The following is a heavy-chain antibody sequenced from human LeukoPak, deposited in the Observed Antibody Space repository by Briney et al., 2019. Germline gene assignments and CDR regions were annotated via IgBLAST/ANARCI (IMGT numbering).Heavy chain of an antibody. V-gene: IGHV1-46*01. J-gene: IGHJ2*01. CDR3: TRQWRSYWYFDL. Sequence: ASVKVSCKASGYTFTSYYMHWVRQAPGQGLEWMGIINPSGGSINYAQKVQGRVTVTRDTSTSTVYMELSSLRSEDTAVYYCTRQWRSYWYFDLWGRGTLVTVSS. CDR1: GYTFTSYY. CDR2: INPSGGSI. D-gene: IGHD2-8*01.